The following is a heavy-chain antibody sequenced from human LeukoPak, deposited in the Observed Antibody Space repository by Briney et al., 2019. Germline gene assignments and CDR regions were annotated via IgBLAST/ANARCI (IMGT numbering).Heavy chain of an antibody. CDR2: ISSSSSKI. J-gene: IGHJ4*02. CDR1: GFTFSSYS. D-gene: IGHD4-23*01. Sequence: PGGSLRLSCAASGFTFSSYSMNWVRQAPGKGLERVSFISSSSSKIDYADSVRGRFTISRDNAKNSLYLQMNTLRAEDTAVYYCARDYGGPDYWGQGTLVTVSS. V-gene: IGHV3-48*01. CDR3: ARDYGGPDY.